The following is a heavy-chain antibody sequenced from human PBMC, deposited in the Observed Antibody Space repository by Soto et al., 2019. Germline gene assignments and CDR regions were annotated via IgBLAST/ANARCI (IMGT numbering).Heavy chain of an antibody. CDR3: AKQAARKDYYYYYMDV. CDR1: GFTFSSYG. J-gene: IGHJ6*03. Sequence: GGSLRLSCAASGFTFSSYGMHWVRQAPGKGLEWVAVISYDGSNKYYADSVKGRFTISRDNSKNTLYLQMNSLRAEDTAVYYCAKQAARKDYYYYYMDVWGKGTTVTVSS. CDR2: ISYDGSNK. V-gene: IGHV3-30*18.